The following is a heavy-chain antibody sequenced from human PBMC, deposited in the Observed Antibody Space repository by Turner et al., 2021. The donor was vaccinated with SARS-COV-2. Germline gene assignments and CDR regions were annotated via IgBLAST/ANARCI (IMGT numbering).Heavy chain of an antibody. CDR3: GRRGRLPVWFDP. Sequence: QLVQSGAALTKPAHSLMISCKGSGYSFTSYWVGWVRQRLGKGMEWVGIIYTGDDDNRYSPSFQGQVTITTDKTISTDYLQWMSMKDSDTAMYYCGRRGRLPVWFDPWGQGTLVTVSS. CDR1: GYSFTSYW. CDR2: IYTGDDDN. D-gene: IGHD5-18*01. V-gene: IGHV5-51*01. J-gene: IGHJ5*02.